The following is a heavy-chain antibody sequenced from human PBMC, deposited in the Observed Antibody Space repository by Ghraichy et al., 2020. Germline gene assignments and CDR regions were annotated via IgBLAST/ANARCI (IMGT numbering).Heavy chain of an antibody. CDR3: ARIPVAGNWYYDL. CDR1: GFTFSTFG. V-gene: IGHV3-21*01. J-gene: IGHJ2*01. Sequence: ETLSLTCAASGFTFSTFGMSWVRQAPGKGLEWVSSISSSSGYIYSADSVKGRFTISRDNAKNSLYLQMNSLRAEDTAMYYCARIPVAGNWYYDLWGRGTLVTVSS. D-gene: IGHD6-19*01. CDR2: ISSSSGYI.